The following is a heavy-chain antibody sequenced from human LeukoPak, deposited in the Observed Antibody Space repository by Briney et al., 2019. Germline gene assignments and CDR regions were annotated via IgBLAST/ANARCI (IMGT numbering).Heavy chain of an antibody. CDR3: ATQPDFWSGYFDY. D-gene: IGHD3-3*01. CDR1: GGTFSSYA. CDR2: IIPIFGTA. V-gene: IGHV1-69*05. J-gene: IGHJ4*02. Sequence: ASVKVSCKASGGTFSSYAISWLRQAPGQGLEWMGGIIPIFGTANYAQKFQGRVTITTDESTSTAYMELSSLRSEDTAVYYCATQPDFWSGYFDYWGQGTLVTVSS.